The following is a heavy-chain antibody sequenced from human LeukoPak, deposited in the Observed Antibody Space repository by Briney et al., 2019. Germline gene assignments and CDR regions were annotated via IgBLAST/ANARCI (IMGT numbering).Heavy chain of an antibody. CDR3: AKQPTSMVRGIIITDYYFDY. D-gene: IGHD3-10*01. V-gene: IGHV5-51*01. J-gene: IGHJ4*02. CDR1: GYSFTSYW. CDR2: IYPNDSDT. Sequence: GESLKISCKGSGYSFTSYWIGWVRQMPGKGLEWMGIIYPNDSDTRYSPSFQGQVTISADKSISTAYLQWSSLKASDTAMYYCAKQPTSMVRGIIITDYYFDYWGQGTLVTVSS.